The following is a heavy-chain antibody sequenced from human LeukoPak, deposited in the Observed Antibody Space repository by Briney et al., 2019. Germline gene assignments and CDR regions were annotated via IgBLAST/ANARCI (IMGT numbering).Heavy chain of an antibody. D-gene: IGHD6-13*01. Sequence: SETLSLTCAVYGGSFSGYYWSWIRQPPGKGLEWIGEINHSGSTNYNPSLKSRVTISVDTSKNQFPLKLSSVTAADTAVYYCAAYSSSWDYFDYWGQGTLVTVSS. J-gene: IGHJ4*02. CDR3: AAYSSSWDYFDY. CDR2: INHSGST. CDR1: GGSFSGYY. V-gene: IGHV4-34*01.